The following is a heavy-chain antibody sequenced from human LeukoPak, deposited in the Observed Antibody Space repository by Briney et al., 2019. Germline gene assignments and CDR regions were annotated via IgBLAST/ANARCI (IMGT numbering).Heavy chain of an antibody. CDR1: AFIFSGSW. CDR3: ARERVVVTAIEDCYYGMDV. J-gene: IGHJ6*02. D-gene: IGHD2-21*02. CDR2: IWYDGSNK. Sequence: GGSLRLSCEGSAFIFSGSWMSWVRQAPGKGLEWVAVIWYDGSNKYYADSVKGRFTISRDNAKNTLYLQMNSLRAEDTAVYYCARERVVVTAIEDCYYGMDVWGQGTTVTVSS. V-gene: IGHV3-33*08.